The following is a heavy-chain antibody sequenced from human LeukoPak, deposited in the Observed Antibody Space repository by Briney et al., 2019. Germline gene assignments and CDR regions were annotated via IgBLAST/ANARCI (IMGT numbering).Heavy chain of an antibody. CDR3: SLVPNY. J-gene: IGHJ4*02. D-gene: IGHD6-13*01. CDR2: ITASGTAM. V-gene: IGHV3-11*01. Sequence: MXXXRXXXGRGLEWVSHITASGTAMFYADSVKGRFTISRDNAKNSLYLQMNSLRAEDTAGYYCSLVPNYWGQGALVTVSS.